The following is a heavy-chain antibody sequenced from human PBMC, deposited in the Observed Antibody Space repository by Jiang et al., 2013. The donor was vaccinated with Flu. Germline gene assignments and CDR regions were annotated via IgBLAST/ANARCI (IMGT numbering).Heavy chain of an antibody. Sequence: PGGSLRLSCAASGFIFIDHYMDWVRQAPGKGLEWVARIGNKADRYITQYAASVKGRFTISRDDSKSSLFLQMTSLKTEDTAMYYCARIGYSSGDFDYWGQGTLVTVSS. J-gene: IGHJ4*02. CDR1: GFIFIDHY. D-gene: IGHD6-19*01. CDR3: ARIGYSSGDFDY. CDR2: IGNKADRYIT. V-gene: IGHV3-72*01.